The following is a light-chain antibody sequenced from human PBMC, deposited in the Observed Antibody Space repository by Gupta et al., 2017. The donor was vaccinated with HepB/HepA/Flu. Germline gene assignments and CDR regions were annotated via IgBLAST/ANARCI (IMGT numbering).Light chain of an antibody. J-gene: IGLJ2*01. CDR1: ALPKQY. Sequence: SYALTQLPSVNVYPGQTARITCSGDALPKQYAYWYQQTPGQASVLVIYKDIERHSGSPERFSGSSSGKTGTLTIRGVQADDEADYYYQSGDTWGTYSVVFGGGTKLTVL. CDR2: KDI. V-gene: IGLV3-25*03. CDR3: QSGDTWGTYSVV.